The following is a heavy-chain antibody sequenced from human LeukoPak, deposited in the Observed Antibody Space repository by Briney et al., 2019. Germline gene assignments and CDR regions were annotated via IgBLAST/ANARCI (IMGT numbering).Heavy chain of an antibody. D-gene: IGHD2-15*01. CDR1: GYTXTSYY. CDR2: INPSDGST. J-gene: IGHJ4*02. Sequence: ASVKVSCKASGYTXTSYYMHWMRQAPGQGLEWMGIINPSDGSTSYAQKFQGRVTMTRDTSTSTVYMDLSSLRSEDTAVYYCASGKLCSGGRCYFDYWGQGTLVTVSS. CDR3: ASGKLCSGGRCYFDY. V-gene: IGHV1-46*01.